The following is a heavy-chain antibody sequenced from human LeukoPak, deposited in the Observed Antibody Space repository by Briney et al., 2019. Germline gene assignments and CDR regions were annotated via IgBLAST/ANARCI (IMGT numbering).Heavy chain of an antibody. CDR1: GGSISSSSYY. J-gene: IGHJ3*02. V-gene: IGHV4-39*07. Sequence: SETLSLTCTVSGGSISSSSYYWGWIRQPPGKGLEWIGSIYYSGSTYYNPSLKSRVTISVDTSKNQFSLKLSSVTAADTAVYYCARDGRIVGAYGAFDIWGQGTTITVSS. CDR3: ARDGRIVGAYGAFDI. CDR2: IYYSGST. D-gene: IGHD1-26*01.